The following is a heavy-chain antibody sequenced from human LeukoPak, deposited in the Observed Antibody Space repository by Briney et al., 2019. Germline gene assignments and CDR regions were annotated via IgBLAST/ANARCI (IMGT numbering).Heavy chain of an antibody. D-gene: IGHD5-18*01. CDR2: ITSNIYT. CDR1: GFTFSGYS. CDR3: ARERDTSMVALDS. V-gene: IGHV3-21*06. J-gene: IGHJ4*02. Sequence: GGSLRLSCAASGFTFSGYSLNWVRQAPGKGLEWVSCITSNIYTYYADSVRGRFTISRDNSQNSVYLVMNSLRAEDTAVYYCARERDTSMVALDSWGQGTLVTVSS.